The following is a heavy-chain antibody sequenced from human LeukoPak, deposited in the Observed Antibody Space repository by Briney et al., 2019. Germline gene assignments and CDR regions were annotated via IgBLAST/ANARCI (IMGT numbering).Heavy chain of an antibody. Sequence: SETLSLTCTVSGGSISSSSYYWGWIRQPPGKGLEWIGSIYYSGSTYYNPSLKSRVTISVDTSKNQFSLKLSSVTAPDTAVYYCARPGANGDWFDPWGQGTLVTVSS. V-gene: IGHV4-39*01. J-gene: IGHJ5*02. D-gene: IGHD2-8*01. CDR2: IYYSGST. CDR3: ARPGANGDWFDP. CDR1: GGSISSSSYY.